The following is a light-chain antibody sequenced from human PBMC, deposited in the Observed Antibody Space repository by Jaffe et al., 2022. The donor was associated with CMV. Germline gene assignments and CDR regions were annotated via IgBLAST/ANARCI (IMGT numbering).Light chain of an antibody. V-gene: IGLV2-14*03. CDR1: SSDVGGYIY. Sequence: QSALTQPASVSGSPGQSITISCTGTSSDVGGYIYVSWYQQHPGKAPQLVIYDVSNRPSGISDRFSGSKSGNTASLTISGLQAEDEAHYYCISYTSTSTGVFGTGTKVTVV. CDR3: ISYTSTSTGV. J-gene: IGLJ1*01. CDR2: DVS.